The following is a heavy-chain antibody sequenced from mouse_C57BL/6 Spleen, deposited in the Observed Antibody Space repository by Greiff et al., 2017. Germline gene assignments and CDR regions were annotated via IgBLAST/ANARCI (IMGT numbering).Heavy chain of an antibody. V-gene: IGHV1-54*01. CDR2: INPGSGGT. CDR3: AREGITTYFDY. J-gene: IGHJ2*01. Sequence: VQLVESGAELVRPGTSVKVSCKASGYAFTNYLIEWVKQRPGQGLEWIGVINPGSGGTNYNEKFKGKATLTADKSSSTAYMQLSSLTSEDSAVYFCAREGITTYFDYWGQGTTLTVSS. CDR1: GYAFTNYL. D-gene: IGHD2-4*01.